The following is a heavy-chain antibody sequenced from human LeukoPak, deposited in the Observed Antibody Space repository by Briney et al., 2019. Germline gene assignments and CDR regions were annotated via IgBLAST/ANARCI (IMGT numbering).Heavy chain of an antibody. V-gene: IGHV1-46*01. CDR3: ARDNSVRDEAWWFNP. CDR2: ISPSGGST. Sequence: GASVKLSCKAFGYTFTRYWMHWVPQAPGQGPEWMGVISPSGGSTIYAQKFKGRVTLTSDMSTSTNYLELSSLRSEDTAVYYCARDNSVRDEAWWFNPWGQGTLVTVSS. CDR1: GYTFTRYW. J-gene: IGHJ5*02. D-gene: IGHD5-24*01.